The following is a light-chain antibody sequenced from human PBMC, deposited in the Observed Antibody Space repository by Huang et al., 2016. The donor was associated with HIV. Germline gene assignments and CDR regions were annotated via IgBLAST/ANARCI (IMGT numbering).Light chain of an antibody. J-gene: IGKJ4*01. Sequence: DIQMTQSPSSLCSSVGDRVIMTCRASHTITTYLNCYQQRPGQAPKLLIDAASSLKSGVPSRFSGSGSGTDFTLTISILQPEEFATYYCQQSYSSLLSFGGGTKVAIK. CDR1: HTITTY. CDR2: AAS. CDR3: QQSYSSLLS. V-gene: IGKV1-39*01.